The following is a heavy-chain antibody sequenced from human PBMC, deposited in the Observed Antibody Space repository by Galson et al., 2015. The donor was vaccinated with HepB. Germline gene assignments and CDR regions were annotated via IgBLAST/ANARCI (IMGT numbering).Heavy chain of an antibody. Sequence: LRLSCAASGFTFSSYNMNWVRQAPGKGLEWVGEINHSGSTNYNPSLKSRVTISVDTSKNHFSLRLSSVTAADTAVYYCARSSLLGSYTWFDPWGQGTLVTVSS. J-gene: IGHJ5*02. V-gene: IGHV4-34*01. CDR1: GFTFSSYN. D-gene: IGHD6-6*01. CDR3: ARSSLLGSYTWFDP. CDR2: INHSGST.